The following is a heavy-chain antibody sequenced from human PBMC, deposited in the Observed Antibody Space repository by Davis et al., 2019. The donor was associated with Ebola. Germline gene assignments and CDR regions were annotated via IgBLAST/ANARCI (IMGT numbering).Heavy chain of an antibody. CDR1: GGSFSGYY. J-gene: IGHJ6*02. Sequence: SETLSLTCAVYGGSFSGYYWSWVRQPPGKGLEWIGEIYHSGSTNYNPSLKSRVTISVDKSKNQFSLKLSSVTAADTAVYYCARGLRFFPRYGMDVWGQGTTVTVSS. CDR3: ARGLRFFPRYGMDV. D-gene: IGHD3-3*01. V-gene: IGHV4-34*01. CDR2: IYHSGST.